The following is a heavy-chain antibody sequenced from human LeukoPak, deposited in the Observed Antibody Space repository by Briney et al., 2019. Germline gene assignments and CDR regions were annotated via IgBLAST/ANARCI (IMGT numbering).Heavy chain of an antibody. CDR1: GYSISSGYS. V-gene: IGHV4-38-2*02. D-gene: IGHD1-1*01. CDR2: IYHSGST. Sequence: KTSETLSLTCTVSGYSISSGYSWGWIRQPPGKGLEWIGSIYHSGSTYYNPSLKSRVTISIDTSKNQFSLNLTSLTAADTAIYYCARVRLNNWFDPWGQGTLVTVSS. CDR3: ARVRLNNWFDP. J-gene: IGHJ5*02.